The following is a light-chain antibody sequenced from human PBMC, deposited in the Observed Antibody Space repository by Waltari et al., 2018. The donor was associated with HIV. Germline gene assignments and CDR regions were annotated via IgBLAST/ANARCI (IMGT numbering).Light chain of an antibody. CDR1: GTNLGCTS. CDR3: AAWDDSLIGVI. Sequence: QSVLTQPPSASGTPGQRVTIPCSGSGTNLGCTSVNWYQQPPGTAPTLLIYTNDQRPSGVPDRFSGSKSGTSASLAITGLQSKDEADYYCAAWDDSLIGVIFGGGTKLTVL. J-gene: IGLJ2*01. V-gene: IGLV1-44*01. CDR2: TND.